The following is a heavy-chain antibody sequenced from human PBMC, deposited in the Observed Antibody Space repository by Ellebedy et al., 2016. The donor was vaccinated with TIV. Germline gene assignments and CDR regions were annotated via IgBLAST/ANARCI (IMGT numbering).Heavy chain of an antibody. V-gene: IGHV3-33*08. CDR3: AGNGDREMTH. Sequence: GGSLRLSCAASGFTFSSYGMHWVRQAPGKGLEWVAVIWYDGSNKHYADSVKGRFTISRDNSKNTLYLQMNSLRVEDSAVYYCAGNGDREMTHWGQGTLVTVSS. D-gene: IGHD5-24*01. J-gene: IGHJ4*02. CDR2: IWYDGSNK. CDR1: GFTFSSYG.